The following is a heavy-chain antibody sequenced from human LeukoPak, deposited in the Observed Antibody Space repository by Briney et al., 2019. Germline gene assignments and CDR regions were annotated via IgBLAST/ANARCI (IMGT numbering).Heavy chain of an antibody. CDR3: ARGCSSTSCSVRDAFDI. J-gene: IGHJ3*02. D-gene: IGHD2-2*01. Sequence: RASVKVSCKASGGTFSSYAISWVRQAPGQGLEWMGGTIPIFGTANYAQKFQGRVTITADESTSTAHMELSSLRSEDTAVYYCARGCSSTSCSVRDAFDIWGQGTMVTVSS. CDR2: TIPIFGTA. CDR1: GGTFSSYA. V-gene: IGHV1-69*13.